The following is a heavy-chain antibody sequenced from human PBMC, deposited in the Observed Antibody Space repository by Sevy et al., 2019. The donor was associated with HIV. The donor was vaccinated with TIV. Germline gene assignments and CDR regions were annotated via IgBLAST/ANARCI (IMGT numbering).Heavy chain of an antibody. V-gene: IGHV3-33*01. CDR2: IWYDGSNK. CDR1: GFTFSSYG. Sequence: GGSLRLSCAASGFTFSSYGMHWVRQAPGKGLEWVAVIWYDGSNKYYADSVKGRFTISRDNSKNKLYLQMNSLRAEDTAVYYCARESRPSSGYYLEVGYWGQGTLVTVSS. D-gene: IGHD3-22*01. CDR3: ARESRPSSGYYLEVGY. J-gene: IGHJ4*02.